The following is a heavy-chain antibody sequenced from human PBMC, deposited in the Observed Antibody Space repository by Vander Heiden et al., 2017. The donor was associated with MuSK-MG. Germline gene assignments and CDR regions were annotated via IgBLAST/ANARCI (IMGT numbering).Heavy chain of an antibody. CDR3: ARSSNFVFDN. V-gene: IGHV4-4*07. CDR2: FYTSGSA. J-gene: IGHJ4*02. Sequence: QVQLQESGPGLVKPSETLSLTCTVSGGSISSYHWSWIRQPAGKGLEWIGRFYTSGSANDNPSLKSRVTMSVDTSKNQLSLKLTSVTAADTAVYYCARSSNFVFDNWGQGTLVTVSS. CDR1: GGSISSYH. D-gene: IGHD4-4*01.